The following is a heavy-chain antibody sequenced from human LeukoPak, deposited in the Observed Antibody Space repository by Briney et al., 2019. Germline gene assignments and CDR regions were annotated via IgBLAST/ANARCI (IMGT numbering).Heavy chain of an antibody. Sequence: SVKVSCKASGGTFSSYAISWVRQAPGQGLEWMGGIIPIFGTANYAQKFQGRVTITADESTSTAYMELSSLRSEDTAVYYCAGSSHGYYYDSSGYLSWGQGTLVTVSS. J-gene: IGHJ4*02. CDR1: GGTFSSYA. V-gene: IGHV1-69*13. D-gene: IGHD3-22*01. CDR2: IIPIFGTA. CDR3: AGSSHGYYYDSSGYLS.